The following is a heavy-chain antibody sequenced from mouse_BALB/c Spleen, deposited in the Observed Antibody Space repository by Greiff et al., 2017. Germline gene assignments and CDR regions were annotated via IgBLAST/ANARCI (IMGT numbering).Heavy chain of an antibody. CDR2: ISSGGSYT. J-gene: IGHJ4*01. CDR3: ARSPYYAMDY. Sequence: EVKLMESGGDLVKPGGSLKLSCAASGFTFSSYGMSWVRQTPDKRLEWVATISSGGSYTYYPDSVKGRFTISRDNAKNTLFLQMTSLRSEDTAMYYCARSPYYAMDYWGQGTSVTVSS. CDR1: GFTFSSYG. V-gene: IGHV5-6*01.